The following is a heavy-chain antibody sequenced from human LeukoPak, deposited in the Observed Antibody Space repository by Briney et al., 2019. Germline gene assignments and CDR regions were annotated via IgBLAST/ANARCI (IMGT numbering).Heavy chain of an antibody. J-gene: IGHJ3*02. D-gene: IGHD3-22*01. CDR3: ARRDYYDSSGYYGDAFDI. CDR1: GGSISSYY. Sequence: SETLSLTCTVSGGSISSYYWSWIRQPPGKGLEWIGYIYYSGSTNYNPSLKSRVTISVDTSKNQFSLTLSSVTAADTAVYYCARRDYYDSSGYYGDAFDIWGQGTMVTVSS. V-gene: IGHV4-59*01. CDR2: IYYSGST.